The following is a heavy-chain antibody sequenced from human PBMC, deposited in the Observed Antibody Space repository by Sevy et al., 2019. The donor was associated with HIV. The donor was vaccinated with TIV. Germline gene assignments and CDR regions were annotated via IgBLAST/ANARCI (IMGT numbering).Heavy chain of an antibody. J-gene: IGHJ3*02. Sequence: ALVKVSCKASGYTFTDYYIHWMRQAPGQGLEWMGWINPKSDAPLYAQKFQGRITMTTDTSTSTAYTELSRLRSDDTAMYFCARALYLDSIGYHSAYAFDIWAQGTMVTVSS. D-gene: IGHD3-22*01. CDR1: GYTFTDYY. V-gene: IGHV1-2*02. CDR2: INPKSDAP. CDR3: ARALYLDSIGYHSAYAFDI.